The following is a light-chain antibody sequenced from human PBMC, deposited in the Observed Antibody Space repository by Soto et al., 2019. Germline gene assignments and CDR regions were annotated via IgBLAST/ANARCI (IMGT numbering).Light chain of an antibody. J-gene: IGKJ1*01. CDR1: QSISSW. CDR3: QQYNSYSRT. V-gene: IGKV1-5*01. CDR2: DAS. Sequence: DLQMTQSPSTLSKSVGDRVTITCRASQSISSWLAWYQQKPGKAPKLLIYDASSLESGVPSRFSGSGSATEFTLTISSLQPDDFATYYCQQYNSYSRTFGQGTKVEIK.